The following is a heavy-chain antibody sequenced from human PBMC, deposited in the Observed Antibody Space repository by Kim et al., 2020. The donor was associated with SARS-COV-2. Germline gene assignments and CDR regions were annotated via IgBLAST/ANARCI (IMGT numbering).Heavy chain of an antibody. CDR2: EGGGS. CDR3: TSTFEY. Sequence: EGGGSNSADSVKGHFTTSRDNANNMVYLQMNSLRVDETAIYYCTSTFEYWGQGTLVTVSS. J-gene: IGHJ4*02. V-gene: IGHV3-74*01.